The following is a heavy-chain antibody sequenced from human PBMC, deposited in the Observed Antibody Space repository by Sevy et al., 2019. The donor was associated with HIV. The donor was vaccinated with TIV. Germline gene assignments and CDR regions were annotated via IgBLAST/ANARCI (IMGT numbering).Heavy chain of an antibody. V-gene: IGHV3-7*01. CDR3: ARDSGGYDF. J-gene: IGHJ4*02. D-gene: IGHD5-12*01. Sequence: VGSLRLSCAASGINFSGYWMSWVRQVPGKGLEWVANINEDGTKDYYVGSVKGRFTISRDNAKNSLYLQMNSVRVEDTAVYYCARDSGGYDFWGQGTLVTVSS. CDR2: INEDGTKD. CDR1: GINFSGYW.